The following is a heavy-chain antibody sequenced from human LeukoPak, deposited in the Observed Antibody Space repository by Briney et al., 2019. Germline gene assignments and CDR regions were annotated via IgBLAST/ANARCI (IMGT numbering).Heavy chain of an antibody. CDR1: GGSISNYY. Sequence: SSETLSLTCTVSGGSISNYYWSWIRQPPGKGLEWIGYIYYSGNTNYNPSPKSRVTISVDTSKNQFSLKLNSVTAADTAVYYCARVRYCSTNRCYDREFDNWGQGTLVTVSS. CDR3: ARVRYCSTNRCYDREFDN. CDR2: IYYSGNT. V-gene: IGHV4-59*01. J-gene: IGHJ4*02. D-gene: IGHD2-2*01.